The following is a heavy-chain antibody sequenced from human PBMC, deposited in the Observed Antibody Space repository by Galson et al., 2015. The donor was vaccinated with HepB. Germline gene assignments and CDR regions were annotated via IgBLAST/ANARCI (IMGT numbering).Heavy chain of an antibody. Sequence: SLRLSCAASGFTFSSYWMSWVRQAPGKGLEWVANIKQDGSETYYVDSVKGRFTISRDNAKNSLYLQMNSLRAEDTAVYYCARTPTPYGGYSGAFDIRGQGTMVTVSS. V-gene: IGHV3-7*01. CDR3: ARTPTPYGGYSGAFDI. D-gene: IGHD5-12*01. J-gene: IGHJ3*02. CDR2: IKQDGSET. CDR1: GFTFSSYW.